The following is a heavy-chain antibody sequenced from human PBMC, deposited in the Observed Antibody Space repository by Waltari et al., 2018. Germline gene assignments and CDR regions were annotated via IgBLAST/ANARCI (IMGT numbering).Heavy chain of an antibody. J-gene: IGHJ4*02. CDR3: ARLGDDSSGYYDY. CDR2: IYYSWST. CDR1: GGSISSSSYY. Sequence: QLQLPVSGPGLVKPSANLSLTCTLSGGSISSSSYYCGRIRHPPGKGREWIGSIYYSWSTYYNPSLKSRVTISVDTSKNQFSRKLSSVTAADTAVYYCARLGDDSSGYYDYWGQGTLVTVSS. V-gene: IGHV4-39*01. D-gene: IGHD3-22*01.